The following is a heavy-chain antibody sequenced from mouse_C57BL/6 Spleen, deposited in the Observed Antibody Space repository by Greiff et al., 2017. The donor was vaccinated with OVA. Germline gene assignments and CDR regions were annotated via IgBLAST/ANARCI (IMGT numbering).Heavy chain of an antibody. V-gene: IGHV1-64*01. CDR3: ARSQDSSGYDAMDY. Sequence: QVQLQQPGAELVKPGASVKLSCKASGYTFTSYWMHWVKQRPGQGLEWIGMIHPNSGSTNYNEKFKSKATLTVDKSSSTAYMQLSSLTSEDSAVYYCARSQDSSGYDAMDYWGQGTSVTVSS. CDR2: IHPNSGST. J-gene: IGHJ4*01. D-gene: IGHD3-2*02. CDR1: GYTFTSYW.